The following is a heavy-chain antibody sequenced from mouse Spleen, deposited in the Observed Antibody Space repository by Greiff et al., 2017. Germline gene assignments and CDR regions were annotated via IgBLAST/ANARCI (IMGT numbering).Heavy chain of an antibody. J-gene: IGHJ1*01. CDR1: GFTFSSYA. CDR3: ARLPYGNYWYFDV. V-gene: IGHV5-9*04. CDR2: ISSGGGNT. Sequence: DVKLVESGGGLVKLGGSLKLSCAASGFTFSSYAMSWVRQTPEKRLEWVATISSGGGNTYYPDSVKGRFTISRDNAKNTLYLQMSSLKSEDTAMYYCARLPYGNYWYFDVWGAGTTVTVSS. D-gene: IGHD2-1*01.